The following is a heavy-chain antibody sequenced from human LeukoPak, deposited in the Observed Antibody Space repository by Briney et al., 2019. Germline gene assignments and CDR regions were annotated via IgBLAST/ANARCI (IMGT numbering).Heavy chain of an antibody. CDR2: MNPNSGNT. V-gene: IGHV1-8*01. Sequence: ASVKVSCKASGYTFTSYDINWVRQATGQGLEWMGWMNPNSGNTGYAQKFQGRVTMTRNTSTSTAYMELSSLRSEDTAVYYCARDLKYYYYYGMDVWGQGTTVTVSS. CDR3: ARDLKYYYYYGMDV. J-gene: IGHJ6*02. CDR1: GYTFTSYD.